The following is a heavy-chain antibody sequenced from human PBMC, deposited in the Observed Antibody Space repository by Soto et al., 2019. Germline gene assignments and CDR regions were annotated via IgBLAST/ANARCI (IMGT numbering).Heavy chain of an antibody. J-gene: IGHJ6*02. CDR1: GFSLNTSEVG. Sequence: QITLKESGPTLVKPTQTLTLTCTFSGFSLNTSEVGVGWIRQPPGKALDWLAVIYWNDDKRYSPCLKSRLTLSTYPSKEPVVLTAPNMAPVATATYLCAHIQPLWPPMKLSYTYSCLDVWGPGTTVTVSS. D-gene: IGHD5-18*01. V-gene: IGHV2-5*01. CDR3: AHIQPLWPPMKLSYTYSCLDV. CDR2: IYWNDDK.